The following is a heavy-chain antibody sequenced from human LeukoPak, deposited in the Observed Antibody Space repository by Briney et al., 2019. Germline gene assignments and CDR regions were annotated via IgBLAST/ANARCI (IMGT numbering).Heavy chain of an antibody. CDR1: GYSFISYA. CDR2: INTGNGNT. J-gene: IGHJ3*02. V-gene: IGHV1-3*03. CDR3: AREKGGWTGSAFDI. D-gene: IGHD6-19*01. Sequence: GASVKVSCKASGYSFISYAMHWVRQAPGQRLEWMGWINTGNGNTKYSQEFQGRVTITRDTSASTAYMELSSLRSEDMAVYYCAREKGGWTGSAFDIWGHGTMVTVSS.